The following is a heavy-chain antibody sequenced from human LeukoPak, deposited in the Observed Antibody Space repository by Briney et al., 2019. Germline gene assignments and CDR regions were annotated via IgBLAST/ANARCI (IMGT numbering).Heavy chain of an antibody. V-gene: IGHV1-8*01. Sequence: ASVKVSCKASGYTFTSYDINWVRQATGQGLEWMGWMNPNSSNTGYAQKFQGRVTMTRNTSISTAYMELSSLRSEDTAVYYCARGRYGDYGGYYYYYMDVWGKGTTVTISS. D-gene: IGHD4-17*01. J-gene: IGHJ6*03. CDR1: GYTFTSYD. CDR3: ARGRYGDYGGYYYYYMDV. CDR2: MNPNSSNT.